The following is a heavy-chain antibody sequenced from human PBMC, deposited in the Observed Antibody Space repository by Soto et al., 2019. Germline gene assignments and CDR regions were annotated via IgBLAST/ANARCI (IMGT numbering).Heavy chain of an antibody. CDR1: GFTFTRYS. Sequence: EVQLVESGGGLVKPGGSLRLSCAASGFTFTRYSMNWVRQAPGKGLEWVSSISSTTNYIYYPDSMKGRFTVSRDNAKNSVYLEMNSLSDEDTAVYYCARESEDLTSNFDYWGQGTLVTVSS. J-gene: IGHJ4*02. CDR2: ISSTTNYI. V-gene: IGHV3-21*01. CDR3: ARESEDLTSNFDY.